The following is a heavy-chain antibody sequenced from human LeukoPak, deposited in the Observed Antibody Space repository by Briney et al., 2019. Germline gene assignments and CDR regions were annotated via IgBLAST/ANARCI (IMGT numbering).Heavy chain of an antibody. J-gene: IGHJ5*02. V-gene: IGHV4-59*01. Sequence: SETLSLTCTVSGGSISSYYWSWIRHPPGKGLEWIGYIYYSGSTNYNPSLKSRVTISVDTSKNQFSLKLSSVTAADMAVYYCARDNDYGDSDWFDPWGQGTLVTVSS. CDR2: IYYSGST. D-gene: IGHD4-17*01. CDR1: GGSISSYY. CDR3: ARDNDYGDSDWFDP.